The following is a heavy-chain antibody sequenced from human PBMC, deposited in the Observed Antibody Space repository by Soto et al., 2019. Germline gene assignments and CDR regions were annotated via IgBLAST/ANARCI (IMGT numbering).Heavy chain of an antibody. V-gene: IGHV3-11*01. Sequence: VGSLRLSCATSGFTFRDYYFSWIRQAPGKGLEWISYISHSGKTIYYADSVKGRFTISRDDAKNTLYLQMNSLRAEDTAMYYCTRRDSGAFDVWGHGTMVTVSS. J-gene: IGHJ3*01. CDR2: ISHSGKTI. CDR1: GFTFRDYY. CDR3: TRRDSGAFDV.